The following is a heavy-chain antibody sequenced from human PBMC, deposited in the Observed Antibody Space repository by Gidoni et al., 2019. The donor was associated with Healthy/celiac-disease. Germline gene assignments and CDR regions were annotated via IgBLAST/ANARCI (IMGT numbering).Heavy chain of an antibody. V-gene: IGHV3-7*01. Sequence: EVQLVESGGGLVQPGGSLRLSCAASGFTCSSYWMSWVRQAPGKGLEWVANIKHDGSEKYYVDSVKGRFTISRDNAKNSLYLQMNSLRAEDTAVYYCARGLYCSGGSCYRYDYYGMDVWGQGTTVTVSS. J-gene: IGHJ6*02. CDR3: ARGLYCSGGSCYRYDYYGMDV. D-gene: IGHD2-15*01. CDR1: GFTCSSYW. CDR2: IKHDGSEK.